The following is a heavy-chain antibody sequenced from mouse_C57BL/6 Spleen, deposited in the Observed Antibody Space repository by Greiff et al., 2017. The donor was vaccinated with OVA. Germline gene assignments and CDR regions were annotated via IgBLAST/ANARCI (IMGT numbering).Heavy chain of an antibody. Sequence: EVKVVESGGGLVQPKGSLKLSCAASGFTFNTYAMHWVRQAPGKGLEWVARIRSKSSNSATYYADSVKDRFTISRDDSQSMLYLQMNNLKTEDTAMYYGVRGATVEGAWFAYWGQGTLVTVSA. CDR3: VRGATVEGAWFAY. CDR2: IRSKSSNSAT. J-gene: IGHJ3*01. D-gene: IGHD1-1*01. V-gene: IGHV10-3*01. CDR1: GFTFNTYA.